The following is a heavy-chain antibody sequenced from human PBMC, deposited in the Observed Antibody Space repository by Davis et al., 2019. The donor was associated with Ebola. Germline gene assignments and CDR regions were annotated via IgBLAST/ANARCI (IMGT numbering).Heavy chain of an antibody. CDR2: ISSSGSTI. CDR3: ARGLELRNYYYYGMDV. J-gene: IGHJ6*02. CDR1: GGSFSDYY. D-gene: IGHD1-7*01. V-gene: IGHV3-11*01. Sequence: PSETLSLTCAVYGGSFSDYYMSWIRQAPGKGLEWVSYISSSGSTIYYADSVKGRFTISRDNAKNSLYLQMNSLRAEDTAVYYCARGLELRNYYYYGMDVWGQGTTVTVSS.